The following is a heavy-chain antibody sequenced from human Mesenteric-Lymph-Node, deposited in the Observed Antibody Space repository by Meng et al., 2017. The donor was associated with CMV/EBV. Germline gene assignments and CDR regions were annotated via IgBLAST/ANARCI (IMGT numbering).Heavy chain of an antibody. D-gene: IGHD2-15*01. CDR1: GVSISGSNW. CDR3: AMTACYTCNY. J-gene: IGHJ4*02. CDR2: IFHTGST. Sequence: LTCAVSGVSISGSNWWSWVRQPPGRGLQWIGEIFHTGSTNYNPSLKSRVTMSVDKSKNQFSLKLSSVTAADTAVYYCAMTACYTCNYWGQGTLVTVSS. V-gene: IGHV4-4*02.